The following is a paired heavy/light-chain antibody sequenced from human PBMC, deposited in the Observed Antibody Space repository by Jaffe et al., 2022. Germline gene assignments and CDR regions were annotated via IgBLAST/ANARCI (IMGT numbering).Light chain of an antibody. CDR1: SDDIGTYNY. CDR3: CAYGGFYTLV. Sequence: QSALTQPRSVSGSPGQSVTISCTGTSDDIGTYNYVSWYQQHPGKAPKLMIYDVTKRPSGVPDRFSGSRSGNTASLTISGLQTDDEADYHCCAYGGFYTLVFGGGTKLTVL. CDR2: DVT. V-gene: IGLV2-11*01. J-gene: IGLJ2*01.
Heavy chain of an antibody. CDR3: ATQMSLHMGGLSL. CDR2: IKPDGSQD. V-gene: IGHV3-7*01. Sequence: QLVESGGGLVQPGGSLRLTCAGSGLRLGGYWMTWVRQTPGKGLQWVANIKPDGSQDYFMDSLKGRFATSKDNFENSVYLQMTDLRVEDTAVYYCATQMSLHMGGLSLWGQGTLVTVSS. J-gene: IGHJ4*02. D-gene: IGHD2-21*01. CDR1: GLRLGGYW.